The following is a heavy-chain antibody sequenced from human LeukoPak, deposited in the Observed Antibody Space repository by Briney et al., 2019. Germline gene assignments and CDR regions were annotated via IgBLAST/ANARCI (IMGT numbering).Heavy chain of an antibody. V-gene: IGHV3-23*01. CDR3: AKDRGYSSGWLGLDY. D-gene: IGHD6-19*01. Sequence: GGSLRLSCAASGFTFSSYAMSWVRQAPGKGLXXXXXISGSGGSTYYADSVKGRFTISRDNSKNTLYLQMNSLRAEDTAVYYCAKDRGYSSGWLGLDYWGQGTLVTVSS. CDR2: ISGSGGST. CDR1: GFTFSSYA. J-gene: IGHJ4*02.